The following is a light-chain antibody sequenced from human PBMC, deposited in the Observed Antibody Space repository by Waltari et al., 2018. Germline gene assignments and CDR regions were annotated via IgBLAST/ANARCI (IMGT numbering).Light chain of an antibody. CDR2: DAS. J-gene: IGKJ1*01. CDR1: EAINEW. Sequence: DTQLSQFPSTLAASVGDRVTITCRAREAINEWLAWYQQKPGKAPKVLIYDASTLQSGVPSRFSGSGSGTEFTLTIDSLQPDDFATYYCQQYNRFSPFGQGTNVEVK. V-gene: IGKV1-5*01. CDR3: QQYNRFSP.